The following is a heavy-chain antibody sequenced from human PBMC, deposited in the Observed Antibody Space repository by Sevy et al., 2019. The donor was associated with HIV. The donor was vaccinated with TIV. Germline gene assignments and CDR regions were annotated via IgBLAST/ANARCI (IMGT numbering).Heavy chain of an antibody. J-gene: IGHJ4*02. CDR3: AKDRSGSWSVDY. CDR2: ISYDGKKE. CDR1: GFTFYNYG. V-gene: IGHV3-30*18. Sequence: GGSLRLSCAGSGFTFYNYGIHWVRQAPGKGLEWVTMISYDGKKENYADSVKGRFTISRDNSKNTVYLQMNSLRPDDTAIYYCAKDRSGSWSVDYWGQGTLVTVSS. D-gene: IGHD6-13*01.